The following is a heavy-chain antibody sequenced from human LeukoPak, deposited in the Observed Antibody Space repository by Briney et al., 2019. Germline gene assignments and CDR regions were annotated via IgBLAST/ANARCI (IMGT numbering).Heavy chain of an antibody. J-gene: IGHJ4*02. CDR1: GFTFSDYY. CDR3: ARERESVCDY. CDR2: LSSTGSTL. D-gene: IGHD3-16*01. V-gene: IGHV3-11*04. Sequence: GGSLRLSCAASGFTFSDYYMSWIRQAPGKGLEWVSYLSSTGSTLYYADPVKGRFTISRDNAKNSLYLQMNSLRAEDTAVYYCARERESVCDYWGPGTRVTVSA.